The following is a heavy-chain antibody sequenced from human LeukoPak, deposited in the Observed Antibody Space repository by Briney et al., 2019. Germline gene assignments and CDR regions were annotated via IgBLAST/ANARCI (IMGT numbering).Heavy chain of an antibody. CDR1: GFTFSSYA. CDR3: AKRGIAAAASFDY. D-gene: IGHD6-13*01. J-gene: IGHJ4*02. Sequence: GGSLRLSCAASGFTFSSYAMSWVRQAPGKGLEWGSTIFGSGDHTYYADSVKGRFTISRDSSKNTLYLQMNSLRADDTAVYYCAKRGIAAAASFDYWGQGTLVSVSS. CDR2: IFGSGDHT. V-gene: IGHV3-23*01.